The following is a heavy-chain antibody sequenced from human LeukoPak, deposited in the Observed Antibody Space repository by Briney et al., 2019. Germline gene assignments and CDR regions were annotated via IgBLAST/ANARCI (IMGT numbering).Heavy chain of an antibody. CDR2: IIPILGIA. CDR1: GGTFSSYT. CDR3: ARGHYYDSSGYVPYYYGMDV. Sequence: SVKVSCKASGGTFSSYTTSWVRQAPGQGLEWMGRIIPILGIANYAQKFQGRVTITADKSTSTAYMELSSLRSEDTAVYYCARGHYYDSSGYVPYYYGMDVWGQGTTVTVSS. V-gene: IGHV1-69*02. D-gene: IGHD3-22*01. J-gene: IGHJ6*02.